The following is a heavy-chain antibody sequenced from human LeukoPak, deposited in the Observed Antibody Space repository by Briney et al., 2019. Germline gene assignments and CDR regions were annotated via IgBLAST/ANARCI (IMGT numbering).Heavy chain of an antibody. Sequence: ASVKVSCKASGYTLSEYGISWVRPAPGQGLEWVGWITTYNGNRKYAEKFQGRVTMTTDTSTSTYYMEMRSLRSDDTAIYYCARDCSNGVCFPRDYWGQGTQLTAST. CDR3: ARDCSNGVCFPRDY. V-gene: IGHV1-18*01. CDR1: GYTLSEYG. CDR2: ITTYNGNR. J-gene: IGHJ4*02. D-gene: IGHD2-8*01.